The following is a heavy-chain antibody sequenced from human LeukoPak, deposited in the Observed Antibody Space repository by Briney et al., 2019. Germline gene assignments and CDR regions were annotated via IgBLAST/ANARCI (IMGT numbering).Heavy chain of an antibody. D-gene: IGHD2-2*01. CDR2: ISSSGSTI. CDR3: ARDIVVVPAAMGGSINWFDP. Sequence: GGSLRLSCAASGFTFSDYYMSWIRQAPGKGLEWVSYISSSGSTIYYADSVKGRFTISRDNAKNSLYQMNSLRAEDTAVYYCARDIVVVPAAMGGSINWFDPWGQGTLVTVSS. J-gene: IGHJ5*02. V-gene: IGHV3-11*04. CDR1: GFTFSDYY.